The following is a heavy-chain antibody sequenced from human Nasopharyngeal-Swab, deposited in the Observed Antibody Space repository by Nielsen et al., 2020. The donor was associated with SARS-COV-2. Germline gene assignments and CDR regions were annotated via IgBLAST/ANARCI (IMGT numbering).Heavy chain of an antibody. D-gene: IGHD6-19*01. Sequence: ASVKVSCKASGYTFTSYDINWVRQATGQGLEWMGWMNPNSGNTGYAQKFQGRVTITRNTSISTAYMELSSLRSDDTAVYYCARDPTSVAGTGDYYYGMDVWGQGTTVTVSS. CDR3: ARDPTSVAGTGDYYYGMDV. J-gene: IGHJ6*02. CDR1: GYTFTSYD. CDR2: MNPNSGNT. V-gene: IGHV1-8*01.